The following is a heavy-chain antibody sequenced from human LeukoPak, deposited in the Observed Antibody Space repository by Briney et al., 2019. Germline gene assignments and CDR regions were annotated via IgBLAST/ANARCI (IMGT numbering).Heavy chain of an antibody. Sequence: SETLSLTCAVSGGSFSGYYWSWIRQPPGKGLEWIGEINHSGSTNYNPSLKSRVTISVDTSKNQFSLKLSSVTAADTAVYYCARGPRYYYDSSGYYRPLDYWGQGTLVTVSS. CDR1: GGSFSGYY. V-gene: IGHV4-34*01. J-gene: IGHJ4*02. D-gene: IGHD3-22*01. CDR3: ARGPRYYYDSSGYYRPLDY. CDR2: INHSGST.